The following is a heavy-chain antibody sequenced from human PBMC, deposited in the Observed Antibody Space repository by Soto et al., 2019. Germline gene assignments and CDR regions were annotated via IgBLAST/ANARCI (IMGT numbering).Heavy chain of an antibody. J-gene: IGHJ3*02. V-gene: IGHV4-59*08. CDR2: LYSGGST. CDR3: AIQLVDDASAI. Sequence: KGLEWIGDLYSGGSTSHNPSLKSRVTISVDTSKNQFSLKLSSVTAADTAVYYYAIQLVDDASAIRVHGT.